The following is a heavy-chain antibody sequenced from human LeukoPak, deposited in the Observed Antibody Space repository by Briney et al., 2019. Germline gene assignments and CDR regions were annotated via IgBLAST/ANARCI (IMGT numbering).Heavy chain of an antibody. V-gene: IGHV4-39*01. J-gene: IGHJ3*02. CDR1: GGSISSNSYY. CDR3: ARHSGYYYARDAFDM. CDR2: IYYSGST. Sequence: SETLSLTCTVSGGSISSNSYYWGWLRQPPGRSLEWCGSIYYSGSTYYHPSLKTRVTISVDTSKNQFALKLSSGTAADTAVYYCARHSGYYYARDAFDMGDEGTLVTASA. D-gene: IGHD3-22*01.